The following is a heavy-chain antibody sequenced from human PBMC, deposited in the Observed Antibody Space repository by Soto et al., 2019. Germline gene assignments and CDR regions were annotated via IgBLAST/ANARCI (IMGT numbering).Heavy chain of an antibody. J-gene: IGHJ5*02. CDR2: IYYSGST. CDR1: GGSISSYY. CDR3: ARMKGKAIFRTHNWFDP. D-gene: IGHD3-9*01. Sequence: SETLSLTCTVSGGSISSYYWSWIRQPPGKGLEWIGYIYYSGSTNHNPSLKSRVTISVDTSKNQFSLKLSSVTAADTAVYYCARMKGKAIFRTHNWFDPWGQRTLVTVSS. V-gene: IGHV4-59*12.